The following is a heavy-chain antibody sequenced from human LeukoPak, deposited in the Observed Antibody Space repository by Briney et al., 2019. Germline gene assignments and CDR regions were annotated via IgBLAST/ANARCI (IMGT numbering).Heavy chain of an antibody. J-gene: IGHJ4*02. V-gene: IGHV3-30*18. CDR2: ISYDGSNK. D-gene: IGHD2-21*02. CDR3: AKVAKGNIVVVTALDY. CDR1: GFTFSNYR. Sequence: QPGGSLRLSCTASGFTFSNYRMLGVRQAPEKALEGVAIISYDGSNKFYADSVKGRFTISRDNSKNTLYLQMNSLGPEDTAMYYCAKVAKGNIVVVTALDYWGPGTLVTVSS.